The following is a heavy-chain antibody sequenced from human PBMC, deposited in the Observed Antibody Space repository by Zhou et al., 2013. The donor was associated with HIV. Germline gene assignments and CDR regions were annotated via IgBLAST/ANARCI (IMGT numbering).Heavy chain of an antibody. CDR1: GGPFNSNI. J-gene: IGHJ4*02. Sequence: QVQLVQSGAEVRKPGSSVKVSCKASGGPFNSNIINWVRQAPGQGLEWMGRITPLLGTTSYAQKFQGRVTITADKSTTTSYMDLSSLRSDDTAVYYCARHAIEANVGYYFANWGQGNPGHRLL. D-gene: IGHD1-1*01. CDR3: ARHAIEANVGYYFAN. CDR2: ITPLLGTT. V-gene: IGHV1-69*08.